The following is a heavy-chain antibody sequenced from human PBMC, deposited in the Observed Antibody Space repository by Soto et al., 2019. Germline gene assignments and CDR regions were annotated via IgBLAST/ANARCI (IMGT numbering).Heavy chain of an antibody. D-gene: IGHD2-15*01. CDR1: GGSVSSGSDY. J-gene: IGHJ5*02. CDR2: IYYSGST. Sequence: QVQVQDSGPGLVNPSETLSLTCTVSGGSVSSGSDYWSWIRQPPGKGLEWIGYIYYSGSTNYNPSLKSRVTISVDTSKNQFSLKLSSVTAADTAVYYCARAKNACSGGSCYSNWFDPWGQGTLVTVSS. V-gene: IGHV4-61*01. CDR3: ARAKNACSGGSCYSNWFDP.